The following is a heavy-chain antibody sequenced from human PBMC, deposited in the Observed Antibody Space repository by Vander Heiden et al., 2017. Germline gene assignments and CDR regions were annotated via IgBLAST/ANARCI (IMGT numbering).Heavy chain of an antibody. CDR1: GFTLGSYA. J-gene: IGHJ3*02. V-gene: IGHV3-23*01. Sequence: EVQLLESGGGLVQPGGSLRLSCAASGFTLGSYAVSWVRQAPGKGLEWVSAISGSGGSTYYAGSVKGRFTISRDNSKNTLYLQMNSLRAEDTAVYYCAKNKRLSSGYYFDIWGQGTMVTVSS. D-gene: IGHD3-22*01. CDR3: AKNKRLSSGYYFDI. CDR2: ISGSGGST.